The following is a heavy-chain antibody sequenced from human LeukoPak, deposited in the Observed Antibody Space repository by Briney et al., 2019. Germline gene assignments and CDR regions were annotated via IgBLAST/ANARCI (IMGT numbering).Heavy chain of an antibody. Sequence: PGGSLRLSCAASGFTFSDAWMSWVRQAPGKGREWVGRIKSKTDGGTTDYAAPVKGRFTISRDDSKNTLYLQMNSLKIEDTAVYYCARYYGDSGSQYYFDYWGQGTLVTVSS. CDR1: GFTFSDAW. J-gene: IGHJ4*02. V-gene: IGHV3-15*01. D-gene: IGHD3-22*01. CDR3: ARYYGDSGSQYYFDY. CDR2: IKSKTDGGTT.